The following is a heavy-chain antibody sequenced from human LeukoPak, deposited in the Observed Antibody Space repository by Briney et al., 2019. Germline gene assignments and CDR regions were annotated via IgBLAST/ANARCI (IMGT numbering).Heavy chain of an antibody. D-gene: IGHD2-2*01. CDR3: ARDKRRRYCSSTSCSHYFDY. J-gene: IGHJ4*02. CDR2: IYHSGRT. CDR1: GYSISSGYY. Sequence: SETLSLTCTVSGYSISSGYYWGWIRQPPGKGLEWIGSIYHSGRTFYNPSLKSRVTISVDTSKNQFSLKLSSVTAADTAVYYCARDKRRRYCSSTSCSHYFDYWGQGTLVTVSS. V-gene: IGHV4-38-2*02.